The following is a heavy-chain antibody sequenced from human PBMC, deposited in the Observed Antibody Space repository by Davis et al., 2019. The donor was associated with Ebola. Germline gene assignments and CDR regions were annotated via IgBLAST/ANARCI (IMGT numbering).Heavy chain of an antibody. CDR1: GGSISGYY. Sequence: MPSETLSLTCSLSGGSISGYYWSWIRQPPGKGLEWIGYIYYSGSTNYNPSLKSRVTISVDTSKNQFSLKLSSVTAADTAVYYCARSSRSYCTNGVCYPCYFDYWGQGTLVTVSS. J-gene: IGHJ4*02. V-gene: IGHV4-59*01. CDR2: IYYSGST. D-gene: IGHD2-8*01. CDR3: ARSSRSYCTNGVCYPCYFDY.